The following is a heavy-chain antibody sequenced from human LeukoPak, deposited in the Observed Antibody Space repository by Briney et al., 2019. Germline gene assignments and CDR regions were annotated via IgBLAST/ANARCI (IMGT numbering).Heavy chain of an antibody. CDR3: AKIGISLRDSSSSSDY. CDR2: IRYDGSNK. D-gene: IGHD6-13*01. J-gene: IGHJ4*02. Sequence: GGSLRLSCAASGFTFSSYGMHWVRQAPGKGLEWVAFIRYDGSNKYYADSVKGRFTISRDNSKNTLYLQMNSLRAEDTAVYYCAKIGISLRDSSSSSDYWGQGTLVTVSS. CDR1: GFTFSSYG. V-gene: IGHV3-30*02.